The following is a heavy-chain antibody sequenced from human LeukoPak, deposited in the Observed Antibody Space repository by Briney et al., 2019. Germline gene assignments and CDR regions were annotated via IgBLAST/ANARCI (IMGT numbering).Heavy chain of an antibody. V-gene: IGHV4-39*01. CDR1: GGSISSSSYY. CDR3: ARRGLAGPPDY. J-gene: IGHJ4*02. CDR2: IYYSGST. Sequence: SETLSLTCTVSGGSISSSSYYWGWIRQPPGKGLEWIGSIYYSGSTYHNPSLKSRVTISVDTSKNQFSLKLSSVTAADTAVYYSARRGLAGPPDYWGQGTLVTVSS. D-gene: IGHD6-13*01.